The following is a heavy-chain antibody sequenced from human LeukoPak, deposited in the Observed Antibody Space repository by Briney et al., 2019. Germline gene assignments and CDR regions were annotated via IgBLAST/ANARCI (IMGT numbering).Heavy chain of an antibody. D-gene: IGHD5-12*01. Sequence: PSETLSLTCAVCGGSFSGYYWSWIRQPPGRGLEWIGEINHSGSTNYNPSLKSRVTISVDTSKNQFSLKLSSVTAADTAVYYCARRSSFPLATFDYWGQGTLVTVSS. J-gene: IGHJ4*02. V-gene: IGHV4-34*01. CDR3: ARRSSFPLATFDY. CDR1: GGSFSGYY. CDR2: INHSGST.